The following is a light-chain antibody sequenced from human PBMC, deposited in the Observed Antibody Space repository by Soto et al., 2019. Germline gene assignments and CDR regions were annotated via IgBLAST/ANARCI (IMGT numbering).Light chain of an antibody. J-gene: IGKJ4*02. CDR2: KAS. CDR1: QTISSW. V-gene: IGKV1-5*03. CDR3: QPHCCYSGG. Sequence: DIQMTQSPSTLSGSVGDRVTITCRASQTISSWLAWYQQKPGKAPKLLIYKASTLKSGVPSRFSGSGSGTEFTLTICSLQADDFAIQYCQPHCCYSGGLGRGTRVEIK.